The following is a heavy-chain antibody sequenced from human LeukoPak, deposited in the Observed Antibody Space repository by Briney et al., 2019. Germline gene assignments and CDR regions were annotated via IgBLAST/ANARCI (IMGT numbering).Heavy chain of an antibody. D-gene: IGHD3-3*01. CDR2: IIPIFGTA. V-gene: IGHV1-69*13. Sequence: SVKVSCKASGYTFTSYGISWVRQAPGQGLEWMGGIIPIFGTANYAQKFQGRVTITADESTSTAYMELSSLRSEDTAVYYCARLWSGYNWFDPWGQGTLVTVSS. CDR3: ARLWSGYNWFDP. CDR1: GYTFTSYG. J-gene: IGHJ5*02.